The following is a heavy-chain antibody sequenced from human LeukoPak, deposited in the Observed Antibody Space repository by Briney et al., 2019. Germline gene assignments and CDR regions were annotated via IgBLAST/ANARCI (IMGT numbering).Heavy chain of an antibody. Sequence: GGSLRLSCAASGFTFSSYGMHWVRQAPGKGLEWVAVITYDGSNKYYADSVKGRFTISRDNSENTLYLQMNSLRAEDTAVYYCAKDIRRLPSELDYWGQGTLVTVSS. D-gene: IGHD5-24*01. CDR2: ITYDGSNK. CDR3: AKDIRRLPSELDY. J-gene: IGHJ4*02. V-gene: IGHV3-30*18. CDR1: GFTFSSYG.